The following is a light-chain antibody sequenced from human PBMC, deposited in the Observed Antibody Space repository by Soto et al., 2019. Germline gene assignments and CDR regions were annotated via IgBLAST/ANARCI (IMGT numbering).Light chain of an antibody. CDR2: GNY. J-gene: IGLJ3*02. V-gene: IGLV1-44*01. Sequence: QPVLTQPPSASGTPGQRVTISCSGSSSNVGSNTVNWYRQVPGTAPKVLIFGNYQRPSGVPDRFSGSKSGTSASLAISGLQSEDEADYYCAAWDSSLNGWVFGGGTQLTVL. CDR3: AAWDSSLNGWV. CDR1: SSNVGSNT.